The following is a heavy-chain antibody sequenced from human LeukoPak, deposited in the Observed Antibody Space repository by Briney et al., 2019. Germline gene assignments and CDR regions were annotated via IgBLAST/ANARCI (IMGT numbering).Heavy chain of an antibody. V-gene: IGHV1-2*06. D-gene: IGHD3-3*01. J-gene: IGHJ4*02. CDR3: ARGGYDSWSAEFDY. CDR1: GYTFTGYY. CDR2: INPNSGGT. Sequence: ASVKVSCKASGYTFTGYYMHWVRQAPGQGLEWMGRINPNSGGTNYAQKFQGRVTMTRDTSISTAYMELSRLRSDDTAVYYCARGGYDSWSAEFDYWGQGTLVTVSS.